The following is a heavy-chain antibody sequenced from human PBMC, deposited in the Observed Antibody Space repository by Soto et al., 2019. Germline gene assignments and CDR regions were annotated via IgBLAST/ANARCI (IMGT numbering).Heavy chain of an antibody. CDR3: ARLHSGYDSGGRRFDY. CDR1: GGSISSYY. CDR2: IYYSGST. J-gene: IGHJ4*02. Sequence: QVQLQESGPGLVKPSETLSLTCTVSGGSISSYYWSWIRQPPGKGLEWIGYIYYSGSTNYNPSLKSRVTISVDTSKNQFSLKLSSVTAADTAVYYCARLHSGYDSGGRRFDYWGQGTLVTVSS. D-gene: IGHD5-12*01. V-gene: IGHV4-59*01.